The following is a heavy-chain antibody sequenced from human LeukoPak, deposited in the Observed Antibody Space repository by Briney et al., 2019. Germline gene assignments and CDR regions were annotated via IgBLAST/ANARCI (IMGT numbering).Heavy chain of an antibody. CDR3: AKDQVVRGVTGWFDP. D-gene: IGHD3-10*01. CDR2: ISGSGGST. V-gene: IGHV3-23*01. J-gene: IGHJ5*02. CDR1: GFTFSSFA. Sequence: GGSLRLSCAASGFTFSSFALSWVRQAPGKGLEWVSGISGSGGSTYYADSVKGRFTFSRDNSKNTLYLQMNSLRAEDTAVYYCAKDQVVRGVTGWFDPWGQGTLVTVSS.